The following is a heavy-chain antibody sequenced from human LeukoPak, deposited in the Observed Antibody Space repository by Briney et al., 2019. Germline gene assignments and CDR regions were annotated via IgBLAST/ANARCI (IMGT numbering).Heavy chain of an antibody. D-gene: IGHD1-26*01. V-gene: IGHV3-48*03. Sequence: PTGGSLRLFCAASGFTFNSYEMNWVRQAPGKGLEWVSYINSGGSAIYYADSVKGRFTISRDNAKNSLYLQMNSLRADDTAVYYCARGGSYVHYWGQGTLVTVSS. CDR3: ARGGSYVHY. CDR1: GFTFNSYE. J-gene: IGHJ4*02. CDR2: INSGGSAI.